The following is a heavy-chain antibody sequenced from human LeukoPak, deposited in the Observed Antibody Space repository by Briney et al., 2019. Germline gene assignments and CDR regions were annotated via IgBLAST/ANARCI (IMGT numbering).Heavy chain of an antibody. J-gene: IGHJ5*02. Sequence: PSETLSLTCTVSGGSISSGGYYWSWIRQHPGKGLEWIGYIYYSGSTYYNPSLKSRVTISVDTSKNQFSLKLSSVTAADTAVYYCASRIVGALRRGFDPWGQGTLVTVSS. CDR2: IYYSGST. CDR1: GGSISSGGYY. CDR3: ASRIVGALRRGFDP. D-gene: IGHD1-26*01. V-gene: IGHV4-31*03.